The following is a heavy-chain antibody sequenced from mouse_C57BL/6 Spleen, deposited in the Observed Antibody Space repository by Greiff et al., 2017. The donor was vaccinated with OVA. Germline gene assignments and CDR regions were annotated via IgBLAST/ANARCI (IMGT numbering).Heavy chain of an antibody. J-gene: IGHJ2*01. D-gene: IGHD2-12*01. CDR1: GYSITSGYL. CDR3: ARGGYDEYYFDY. CDR2: ISYDGSN. V-gene: IGHV3-6*01. Sequence: DVQLQESGPGLVKPSQSLSLTCSVTGYSITSGYLWNWMRQFPGDKLEWRGYISYDGSNNYNPSFKNRISITRDTSTNTSFLQLNSVTTEDTATYYCARGGYDEYYFDYWGQGTTLTVSS.